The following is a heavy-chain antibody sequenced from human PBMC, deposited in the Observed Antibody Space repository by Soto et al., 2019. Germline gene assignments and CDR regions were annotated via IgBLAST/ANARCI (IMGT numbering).Heavy chain of an antibody. Sequence: NPSPTRTFSGCSIRSGGFFWGWARQHPGKGLEWIGYIYYSGSTYYNPSLKSRVTISVDTSKNQFSLKLSSVTAADTAVYYCARRGSDDAFDIWGQGTMVTVSS. CDR1: GCSIRSGGFF. J-gene: IGHJ3*02. CDR2: IYYSGST. CDR3: ARRGSDDAFDI. V-gene: IGHV4-31*03. D-gene: IGHD2-15*01.